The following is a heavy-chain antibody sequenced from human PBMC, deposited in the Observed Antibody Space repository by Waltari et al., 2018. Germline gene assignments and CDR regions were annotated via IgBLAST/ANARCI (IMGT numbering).Heavy chain of an antibody. CDR3: ARIRGSRRLTTVTTDAFDV. Sequence: VQLVQSGAEVKKPGASVKVSCKASGYSFTNYGISWVRQAPGQGLDWMGWISAYNGDRKYAQGLQDRVTITTDTSTTTAYMEMRSLRSDDTAVYYGARIRGSRRLTTVTTDAFDVWGQGTMVTVSS. CDR1: GYSFTNYG. D-gene: IGHD4-17*01. CDR2: ISAYNGDR. V-gene: IGHV1-18*01. J-gene: IGHJ3*01.